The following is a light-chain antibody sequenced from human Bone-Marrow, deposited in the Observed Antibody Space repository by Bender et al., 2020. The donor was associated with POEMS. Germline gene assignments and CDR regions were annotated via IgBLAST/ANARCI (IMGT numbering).Light chain of an antibody. CDR1: SSNTGSGYD. Sequence: QSVLTQPPSVSGAPGQRVTISCTGSSSNTGSGYDINWYQHLPGTAPKLLIYGYNNRPSGVPDRFSGSKSGNTASLTISGLQAEDEADYYCCSSAGSSTYVVFGGGTKLTVL. J-gene: IGLJ2*01. V-gene: IGLV1-40*01. CDR3: CSSAGSSTYVV. CDR2: GYN.